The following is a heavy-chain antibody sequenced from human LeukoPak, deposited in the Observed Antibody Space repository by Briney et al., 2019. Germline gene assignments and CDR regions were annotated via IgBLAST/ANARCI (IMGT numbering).Heavy chain of an antibody. CDR1: GLTFSSYS. CDR2: ISSSSSFI. V-gene: IGHV3-21*01. J-gene: IGHJ6*04. Sequence: GGSLRLSCVASGLTFSSYSMNWVRQAPGKGLDWVSSISSSSSFIYYTDSVKGRFTISRDNAKNSLYLQMNSLRAEDTAVYYCARDDTMYSSSWYNYYYYGMDVWGKGTTVTVSS. CDR3: ARDDTMYSSSWYNYYYYGMDV. D-gene: IGHD6-13*01.